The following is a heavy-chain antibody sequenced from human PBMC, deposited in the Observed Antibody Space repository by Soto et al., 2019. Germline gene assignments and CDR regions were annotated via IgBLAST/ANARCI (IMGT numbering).Heavy chain of an antibody. CDR3: ARKAVADYYYYYGMDV. CDR1: GDSVSSNSAA. Sequence: SQTLSLTCAISGDSVSSNSAAWNWIRQSPSRGLEWLGRTYYRSKWYNDYAVSVKSRITINPDTSKNQFSLQLNSVTPEDTAVYYCARKAVADYYYYYGMDVWAKGTKVTVSS. J-gene: IGHJ6*04. D-gene: IGHD6-19*01. CDR2: TYYRSKWYN. V-gene: IGHV6-1*01.